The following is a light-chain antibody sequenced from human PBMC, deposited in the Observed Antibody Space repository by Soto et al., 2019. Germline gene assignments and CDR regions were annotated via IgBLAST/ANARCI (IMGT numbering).Light chain of an antibody. CDR3: KQYGSVST. Sequence: EIVLTQSPGTLSLSPGERATLSCRASQSVSSSYLAWYQQKPGQAPRLLIYGASSRATGIPDRFSGSGSGTDFTLTISRLEPEDFEVYYCKQYGSVSTFGGGTKVEIK. CDR2: GAS. V-gene: IGKV3-20*01. J-gene: IGKJ4*01. CDR1: QSVSSSY.